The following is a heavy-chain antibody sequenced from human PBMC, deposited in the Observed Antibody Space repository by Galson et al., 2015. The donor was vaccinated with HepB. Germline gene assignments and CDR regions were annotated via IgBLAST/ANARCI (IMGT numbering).Heavy chain of an antibody. V-gene: IGHV1-69*15. D-gene: IGHD5-18*01. CDR1: GGTFSSYA. CDR2: IIPLFGTA. CDR3: ARPGAYSYGSWFDP. J-gene: IGHJ5*02. Sequence: SCKASGGTFSSYALSWVRQAPGQGLEWMGSIIPLFGTANYAQKFQGRVTITADESTSTAYMELSSLRSEDTAVYYCARPGAYSYGSWFDPWGQGTLVTVSS.